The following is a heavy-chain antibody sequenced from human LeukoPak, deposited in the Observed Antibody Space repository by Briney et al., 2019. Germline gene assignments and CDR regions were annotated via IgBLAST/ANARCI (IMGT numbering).Heavy chain of an antibody. V-gene: IGHV3-23*01. J-gene: IGHJ4*02. CDR1: GFTFSTYA. CDR2: ISGSGGST. Sequence: PGGSLRLSCAASGFTFSTYAMSWVRQAPGKGLEWVSAISGSGGSTYYADSVKGRFTISRDNSKNTLYLQMNSLRAEDTAVYYCAKARSAGQQLVYHDYWGQGTLVTVSS. CDR3: AKARSAGQQLVYHDY. D-gene: IGHD6-13*01.